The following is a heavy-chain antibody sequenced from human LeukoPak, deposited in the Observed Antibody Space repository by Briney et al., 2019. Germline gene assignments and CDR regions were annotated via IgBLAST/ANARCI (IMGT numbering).Heavy chain of an antibody. CDR2: IWYDGSNK. J-gene: IGHJ4*02. D-gene: IGHD2-2*01. Sequence: PGRSLRLSCAASGFTFSSYGMHWVRQAPGKGPEWVAVIWYDGSNKYYADSVKGRFTISRDNSKNTLYLQMNSLRAEDTAVYYCARDGGNCSSTSCYEGVELYFDYWGQGTLVTVSS. CDR1: GFTFSSYG. CDR3: ARDGGNCSSTSCYEGVELYFDY. V-gene: IGHV3-33*01.